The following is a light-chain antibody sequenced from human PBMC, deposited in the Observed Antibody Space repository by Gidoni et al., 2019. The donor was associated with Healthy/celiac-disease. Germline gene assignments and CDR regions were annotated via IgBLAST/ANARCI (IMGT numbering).Light chain of an antibody. Sequence: EIVLTQSPGTMSLSPGERATLSCRASQSVSSSYLAWYQHKPGQAPRRISYGASSRATGIPDRFSGSGSGTDFTLTISRLETEDFAVYYCQQYGSSPTFGPGTKVDIK. CDR1: QSVSSSY. CDR3: QQYGSSPT. CDR2: GAS. V-gene: IGKV3-20*01. J-gene: IGKJ3*01.